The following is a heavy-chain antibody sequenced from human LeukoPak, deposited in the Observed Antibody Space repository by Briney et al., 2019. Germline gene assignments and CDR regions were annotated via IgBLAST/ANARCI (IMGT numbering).Heavy chain of an antibody. CDR3: AREGERFDY. CDR1: GYTFTSYY. CDR2: INPSGGST. D-gene: IGHD2-21*01. J-gene: IGHJ4*02. Sequence: ASVKVFCKASGYTFTSYYMHWVRQAPGQGLEWMGIINPSGGSTSYAQKFQRRVTMTGDASTSTLYRALRGVRCEDTGVYLCAREGERFDYWGQGTLVTVSS. V-gene: IGHV1-46*01.